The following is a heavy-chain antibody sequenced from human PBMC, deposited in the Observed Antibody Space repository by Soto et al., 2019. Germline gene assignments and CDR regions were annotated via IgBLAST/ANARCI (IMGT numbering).Heavy chain of an antibody. CDR3: ARVSGGYSYGYYYYYGMDV. CDR1: GYTFTSYA. D-gene: IGHD5-18*01. V-gene: IGHV1-3*01. Sequence: GASVKVSCKASGYTFTSYAMHWVRQAPGQRLEWMGWINAGNGNTKYSQKFQGRVTITRDTSASTAYMELSSLRSEDTAVYYCARVSGGYSYGYYYYYGMDVWGQGTTVTVSS. J-gene: IGHJ6*02. CDR2: INAGNGNT.